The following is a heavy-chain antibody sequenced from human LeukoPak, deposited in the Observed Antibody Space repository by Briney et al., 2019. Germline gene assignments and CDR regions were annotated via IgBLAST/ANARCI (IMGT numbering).Heavy chain of an antibody. CDR2: IIPIFGTA. V-gene: IGHV1-69*05. J-gene: IGHJ4*02. D-gene: IGHD3-22*01. CDR3: ARAYYYDSSGYLWYFDY. Sequence: SVKVSCKASGGTFSSYAISWVRQAPGQGLEWMGGIIPIFGTANYAQKFQGRVTITTDESTSTAYMELSSLRFEDTAVYYCARAYYYDSSGYLWYFDYWGQGTLVTVSS. CDR1: GGTFSSYA.